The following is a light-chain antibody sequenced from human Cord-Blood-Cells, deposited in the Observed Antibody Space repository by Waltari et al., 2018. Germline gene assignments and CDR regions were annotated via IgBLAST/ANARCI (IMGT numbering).Light chain of an antibody. CDR2: GAS. CDR3: QQYGSSLFT. J-gene: IGKJ3*01. V-gene: IGKV3-20*01. CDR1: QSVSSSY. Sequence: TVFTHSPGTLSLSPVERATLSCRASQSVSSSYLAWYQQKPGQAPRLPSYGASSRATGIPDRFSGSGSGTDFTLTISRLEPEDFAVYYCQQYGSSLFTFGPGTKVDIK.